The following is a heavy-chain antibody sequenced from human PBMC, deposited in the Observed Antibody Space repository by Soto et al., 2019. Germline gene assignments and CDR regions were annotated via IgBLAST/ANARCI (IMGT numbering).Heavy chain of an antibody. CDR3: ARDRVDYGDYVVY. CDR1: GFTLSSYW. J-gene: IGHJ4*02. D-gene: IGHD4-17*01. Sequence: PGGSLRLSCAASGFTLSSYWMSWVRQAPGKGLEWVANIKQDGSEKYYVDSVKGRFTISRDNAKNSLYLQMNSLRAEDTAVYYCARDRVDYGDYVVYWGQGTLVTVSS. V-gene: IGHV3-7*01. CDR2: IKQDGSEK.